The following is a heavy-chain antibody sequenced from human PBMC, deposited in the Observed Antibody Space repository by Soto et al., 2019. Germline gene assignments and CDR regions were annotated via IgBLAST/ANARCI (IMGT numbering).Heavy chain of an antibody. CDR2: IIPIFGTP. Sequence: SVKVSCKACGGTFTNYAFSWVRQAPGQGPEWMGGIIPIFGTPDYAQKFQGRVIITADESTRTVSMELNSLRSDDTAVYYCARERSVGYCITTTCPKPFYYYAMDVWGQGTTGHRLI. J-gene: IGHJ6*02. CDR1: GGTFTNYA. CDR3: ARERSVGYCITTTCPKPFYYYAMDV. D-gene: IGHD2-2*01. V-gene: IGHV1-69*13.